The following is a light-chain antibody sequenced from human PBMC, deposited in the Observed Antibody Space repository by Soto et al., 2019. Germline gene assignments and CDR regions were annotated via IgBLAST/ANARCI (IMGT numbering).Light chain of an antibody. CDR2: GAS. Sequence: DIVMTQSLATLSVSPGERATLSCRASQSVSNNLAWYQQKPGQAPRLLIFGASTRATGIPARFSGSGSGTEFTLTISSLQSEDFAVYYCQQYNNWPPLTFGGGTKVEIK. CDR1: QSVSNN. CDR3: QQYNNWPPLT. V-gene: IGKV3-15*01. J-gene: IGKJ4*01.